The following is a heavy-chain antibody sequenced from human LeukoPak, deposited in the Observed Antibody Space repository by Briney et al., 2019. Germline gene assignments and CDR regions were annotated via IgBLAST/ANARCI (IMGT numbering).Heavy chain of an antibody. CDR1: GSSIRSSSYY. J-gene: IGHJ4*02. D-gene: IGHD1-7*01. CDR2: IYYSGST. CDR3: ARGPSKTGTIRRFDY. Sequence: SETLSLTCTVSGSSIRSSSYYWGWIRQPPEKGLEWIGSIYYSGSTYYNPSLRSRVTILVDATKNQFSLKLSSVRAADTAVYYWARGPSKTGTIRRFDYWGQGTLVTVSS. V-gene: IGHV4-39*07.